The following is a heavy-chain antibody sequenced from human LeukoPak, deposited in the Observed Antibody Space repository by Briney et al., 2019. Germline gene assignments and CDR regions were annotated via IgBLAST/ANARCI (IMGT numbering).Heavy chain of an antibody. CDR2: VDPEDGET. V-gene: IGHV1-69-2*01. D-gene: IGHD3-22*01. J-gene: IGHJ4*02. CDR3: ATVRSGYDSSGYLFDY. Sequence: ASVKVSCKVSGYTFTDYYMHWVQQAPGKGLEWMGLVDPEDGETIYAEKFQGRVTITADTSTDTAYMELSSLGSEDTAVYYCATVRSGYDSSGYLFDYWGQGTLVTVSS. CDR1: GYTFTDYY.